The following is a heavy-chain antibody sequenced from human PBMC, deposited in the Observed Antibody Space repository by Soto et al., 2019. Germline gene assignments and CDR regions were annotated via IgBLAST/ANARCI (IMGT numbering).Heavy chain of an antibody. Sequence: QVHLVESGGGVVQPGRSLRLSCAASGFSFSTYGMHWVRQAPGKGLEWVAFISNDGSNKYYADSVKGRFTISRDNSKNTLYLQLNSLRAEDTAVYYCAKGVGNYWAFVYWGQGTLVTVSS. CDR1: GFSFSTYG. J-gene: IGHJ4*02. CDR2: ISNDGSNK. CDR3: AKGVGNYWAFVY. V-gene: IGHV3-30*18. D-gene: IGHD1-26*01.